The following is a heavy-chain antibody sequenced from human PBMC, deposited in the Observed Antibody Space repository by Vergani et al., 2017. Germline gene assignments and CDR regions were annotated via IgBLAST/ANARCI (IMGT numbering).Heavy chain of an antibody. V-gene: IGHV1-69*12. J-gene: IGHJ6*02. CDR3: ASPRTAENLPKPLYYFYGLDV. CDR1: GGTFNICS. CDR2: ITPFFPTG. Sequence: QVQLVQSGAEVKKPGSSVKVSCKASGGTFNICSVSWLRQAPGQGPEWMGGITPFFPTGHYAQKFQGRVTITADESATTVYMELSSLRYEDTAVYYCASPRTAENLPKPLYYFYGLDVWGQGTTVTVSS. D-gene: IGHD7-27*01.